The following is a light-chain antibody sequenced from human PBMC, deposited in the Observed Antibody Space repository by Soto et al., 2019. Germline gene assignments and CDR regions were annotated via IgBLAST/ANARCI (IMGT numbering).Light chain of an antibody. CDR2: TAS. J-gene: IGKJ1*01. CDR3: QQHYNTPRT. Sequence: DIQMTQSPSSLSASVGDRVTITCRTSQPISDYLNWYQQKPGKAPTLLIYTASNLQSGVPSRFSGSGSGTHFTLTISSLQPEDFATYYCQQHYNTPRTFGQGTKGDIK. CDR1: QPISDY. V-gene: IGKV1-39*01.